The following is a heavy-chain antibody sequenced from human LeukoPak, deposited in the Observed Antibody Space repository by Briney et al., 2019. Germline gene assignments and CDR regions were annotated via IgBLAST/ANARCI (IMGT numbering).Heavy chain of an antibody. CDR3: AREDGYSSSWYSDY. D-gene: IGHD6-13*01. J-gene: IGHJ4*02. CDR2: IWYDGSNI. CDR1: GISFSSHG. Sequence: PGTSLRLSCAASGISFSSHGMHWVRQAPGKGLEWVAVIWYDGSNIYYADSVEGRFTISRDNSKNTLYLQMNSLRAEDTAVYYCAREDGYSSSWYSDYWGQGTLVTVSS. V-gene: IGHV3-33*01.